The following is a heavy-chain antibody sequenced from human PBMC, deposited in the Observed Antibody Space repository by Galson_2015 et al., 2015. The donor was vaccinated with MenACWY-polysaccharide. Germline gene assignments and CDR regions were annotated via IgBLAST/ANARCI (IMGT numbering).Heavy chain of an antibody. J-gene: IGHJ1*01. CDR1: GFTFGTYW. D-gene: IGHD5-24*01. CDR3: ATAPSLHEGQH. V-gene: IGHV3-7*01. Sequence: ALRLCCGACGFTFGTYWLTWVRQAPGPGLEWVANIKQDGGEKYYVDSVKCRFTISRDNAENSLYLQMHSLRAEDTAVYYCATAPSLHEGQHWGQGTLVTVSS. CDR2: IKQDGGEK.